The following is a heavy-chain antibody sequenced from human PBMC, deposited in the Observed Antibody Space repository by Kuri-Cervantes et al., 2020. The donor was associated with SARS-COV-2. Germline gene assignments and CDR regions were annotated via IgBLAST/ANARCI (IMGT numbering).Heavy chain of an antibody. Sequence: LSLTCAASGFTFSDYYMSWIRQAPGKGLEWVSYISSSSSYTNYADSVKGRFTISRDNAKNSLYLQMNSLRAEDTAVYYCARGGDSNLLYYYYYMDVWGKGTTVTVSS. CDR3: ARGGDSNLLYYYYYMDV. CDR1: GFTFSDYY. CDR2: ISSSSSYT. J-gene: IGHJ6*03. D-gene: IGHD4-11*01. V-gene: IGHV3-11*06.